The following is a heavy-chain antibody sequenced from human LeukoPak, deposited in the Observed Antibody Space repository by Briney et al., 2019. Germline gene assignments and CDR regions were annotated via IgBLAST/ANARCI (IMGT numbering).Heavy chain of an antibody. D-gene: IGHD1-26*01. V-gene: IGHV3-23*01. CDR2: ISGGGGST. CDR3: AKALVGITTFDY. Sequence: RGSLRLSCVASGFTFSSYAMSWVRQAPGKGLEWVSAISGGGGSTYYADSVKGRFTISRDNSKNTLYLQMNSLRAEDTAVYHCAKALVGITTFDYWGQGTLVTVSS. J-gene: IGHJ4*02. CDR1: GFTFSSYA.